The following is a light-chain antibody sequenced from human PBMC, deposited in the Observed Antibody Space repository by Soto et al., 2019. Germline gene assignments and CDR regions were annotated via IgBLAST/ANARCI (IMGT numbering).Light chain of an antibody. CDR2: GAS. J-gene: IGKJ4*01. CDR3: QQYGRLPLS. Sequence: EILLTQSPGTLSLSPGDRATLSCRASQSLSNSFLAWYQQKPGQTPRLLISGASIRATDIPDRFSGSGSGTDFTLTISRLEPADFAVYFCQQYGRLPLSFGGGTKVEIK. CDR1: QSLSNSF. V-gene: IGKV3-20*01.